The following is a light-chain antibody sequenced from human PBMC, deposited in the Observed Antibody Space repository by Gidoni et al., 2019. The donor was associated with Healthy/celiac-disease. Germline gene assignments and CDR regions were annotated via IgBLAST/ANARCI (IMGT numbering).Light chain of an antibody. Sequence: PSPVLVIYLDSKRPSGIPTRFSGSNSGNTATLTSRGTQAMDEADYYCQAWDSSTAFGGGTKLXVX. CDR2: LDS. J-gene: IGLJ2*01. V-gene: IGLV3-1*01. CDR3: QAWDSSTA.